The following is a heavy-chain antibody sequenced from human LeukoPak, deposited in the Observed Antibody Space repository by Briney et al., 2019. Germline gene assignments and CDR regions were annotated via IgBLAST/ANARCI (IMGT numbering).Heavy chain of an antibody. V-gene: IGHV4-4*02. D-gene: IGHD4-23*01. Sequence: SETLSLTCAVSGGSISSSNWWSWVRQPPGKGLEWIGEIYHSGSTNYNPSLKSRVTISVDKSKNQFSLKLSSVTAADTAVYYCARGGGNSYYYYGMDVWGQGTTVTVSS. CDR2: IYHSGST. CDR1: GGSISSSNW. CDR3: ARGGGNSYYYYGMDV. J-gene: IGHJ6*02.